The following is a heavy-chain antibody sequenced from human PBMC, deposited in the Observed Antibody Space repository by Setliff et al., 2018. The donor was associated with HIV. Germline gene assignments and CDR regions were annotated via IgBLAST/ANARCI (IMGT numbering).Heavy chain of an antibody. CDR1: GYRFTDYY. CDR2: INPNSGGT. CDR3: ARADSSNWYHVDY. V-gene: IGHV1-2*02. Sequence: ASVKVSCKAFGYRFTDYYIHWVRQAPGQGLEWMGWINPNSGGTNYAQKFQGRVTITRNTSISTAYMELSSLRSEDAAVYYCARADSSNWYHVDYWGQGTLVTVSS. D-gene: IGHD6-13*01. J-gene: IGHJ4*02.